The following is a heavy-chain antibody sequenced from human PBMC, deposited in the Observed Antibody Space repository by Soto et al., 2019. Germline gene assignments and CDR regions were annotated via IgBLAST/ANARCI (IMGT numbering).Heavy chain of an antibody. J-gene: IGHJ4*02. CDR3: ARALSSAAGLYFDY. Sequence: KTSETLSLTCTVSGGSISSFYWSWIRQPAGKGMEWIGRIHSTENTNYNPSLKSRITMSIDTSNNQFSLKLSSLTAADTAVYYCARALSSAAGLYFDYWGQGTRVTVSS. V-gene: IGHV4-4*07. D-gene: IGHD6-13*01. CDR1: GGSISSFY. CDR2: IHSTENT.